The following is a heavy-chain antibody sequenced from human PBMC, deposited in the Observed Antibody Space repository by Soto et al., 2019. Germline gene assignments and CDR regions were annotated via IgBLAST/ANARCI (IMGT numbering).Heavy chain of an antibody. CDR2: IWYEGTTK. J-gene: IGHJ5*02. CDR1: GFTLSNYG. V-gene: IGHV3-33*01. D-gene: IGHD3-10*01. CDR3: ARDVGSSGSSRWFDT. Sequence: PGGSLRLSCVASGFTLSNYGMHWVRQAPGKGLEWIALIWYEGTTKYSTDSMKGRFSISRDRSKSTLYLQVNSLRAEDTATYYCARDVGSSGSSRWFDTWGQGTLVTAPQ.